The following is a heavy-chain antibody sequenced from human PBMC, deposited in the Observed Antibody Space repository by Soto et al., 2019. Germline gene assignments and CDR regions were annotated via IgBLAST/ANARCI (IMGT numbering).Heavy chain of an antibody. D-gene: IGHD6-13*01. CDR2: IDPSDSYT. CDR3: ARRRVAAAGTGVNLEYFQH. CDR1: GYSFTSYW. V-gene: IGHV5-10-1*01. J-gene: IGHJ1*01. Sequence: GESLKISCKGSGYSFTSYWISWVRQMPGKGLEWMGRIDPSDSYTNYSPSFQGHVTISAVKSISTAYLQWSGLKASDTALYYCARRRVAAAGTGVNLEYFQHWGQGTLVTVSS.